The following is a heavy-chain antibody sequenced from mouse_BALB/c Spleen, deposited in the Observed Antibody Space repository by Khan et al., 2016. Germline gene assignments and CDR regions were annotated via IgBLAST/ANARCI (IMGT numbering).Heavy chain of an antibody. D-gene: IGHD2-4*01. CDR2: IWGDGST. CDR3: ASYYDYDGGFAY. CDR1: GFSITGFA. V-gene: IGHV2-6-7*01. Sequence: QVQLKESGPGLVAPSQSLSITCTVSGFSITGFAVNWVRQPPGKGLEWLGVIWGDGSTDYDSALKSRLSISKDDSKSQVFLKMNGLQTEDTARYYCASYYDYDGGFAYWGQGTLVTVSA. J-gene: IGHJ3*01.